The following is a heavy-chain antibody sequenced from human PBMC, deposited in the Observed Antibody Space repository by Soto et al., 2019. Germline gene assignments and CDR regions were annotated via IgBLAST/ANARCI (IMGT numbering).Heavy chain of an antibody. Sequence: LRLSCAASGFTFRSYWMSWVRQAPGKGLEWLANINQDGSERKYVDSAKGRFTISRDNAKNLLYLQVNSLRADDTAVYYCAGDKPYGDSHDYWGQGTLVTVSS. D-gene: IGHD4-17*01. CDR2: INQDGSER. CDR1: GFTFRSYW. V-gene: IGHV3-7*03. CDR3: AGDKPYGDSHDY. J-gene: IGHJ4*02.